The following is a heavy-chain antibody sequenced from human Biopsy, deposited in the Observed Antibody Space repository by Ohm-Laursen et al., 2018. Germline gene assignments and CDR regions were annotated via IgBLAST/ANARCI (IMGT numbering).Heavy chain of an antibody. CDR2: IYTSGST. V-gene: IGHV4-4*07. J-gene: IGHJ4*02. Sequence: SDTLSLTCTASGGSISSYYWNWIRQPAGKGLEWIGRIYTSGSTNFNPSLKSRVTMSIDTSKNQFSLRLSSVTAADTAVYYCARAAFGPFDSWGQGALVTVSS. CDR3: ARAAFGPFDS. CDR1: GGSISSYY. D-gene: IGHD3-16*01.